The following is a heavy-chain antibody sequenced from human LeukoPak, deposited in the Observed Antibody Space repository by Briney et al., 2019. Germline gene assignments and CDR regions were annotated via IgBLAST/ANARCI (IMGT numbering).Heavy chain of an antibody. J-gene: IGHJ4*02. Sequence: GGSLRLSCAASGFAFSDYYMSWIRQAPGKGLEWVSYISSSGSTIYYADSVKGRFTISRDNAKNSLYLQMNSLRAEDTAVYYCAGGAYYYGTREDYWGQGTLVTVSS. CDR3: AGGAYYYGTREDY. D-gene: IGHD3-10*01. V-gene: IGHV3-11*01. CDR1: GFAFSDYY. CDR2: ISSSGSTI.